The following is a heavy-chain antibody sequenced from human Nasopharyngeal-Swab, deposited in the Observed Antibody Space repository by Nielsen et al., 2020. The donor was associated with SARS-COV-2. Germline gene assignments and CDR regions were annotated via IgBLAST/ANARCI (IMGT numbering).Heavy chain of an antibody. J-gene: IGHJ5*02. Sequence: VREAPGKGLEWMGIIYPGDSDTRYSPSFQGQVTISADKSISTAYLQWSSLKASDTAMYYCARRGSRDYYDSSGYYKAPNWFDPWDQGTLVTVSS. CDR2: IYPGDSDT. V-gene: IGHV5-51*01. CDR3: ARRGSRDYYDSSGYYKAPNWFDP. D-gene: IGHD3-22*01.